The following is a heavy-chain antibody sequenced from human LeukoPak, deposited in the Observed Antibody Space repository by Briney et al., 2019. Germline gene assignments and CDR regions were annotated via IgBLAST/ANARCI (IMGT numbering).Heavy chain of an antibody. Sequence: SETLSLTCAVYGGSFSGYYWSWIRQPPGKGLEWIGEINHSGSTNYNPSLKSRVTISVDTSKNQFSLKLSSVTAADTAVYYCARSDSSGFLNWFDPWGQGTLVTVSS. CDR3: ARSDSSGFLNWFDP. CDR1: GGSFSGYY. CDR2: INHSGST. V-gene: IGHV4-34*01. J-gene: IGHJ5*02. D-gene: IGHD3-22*01.